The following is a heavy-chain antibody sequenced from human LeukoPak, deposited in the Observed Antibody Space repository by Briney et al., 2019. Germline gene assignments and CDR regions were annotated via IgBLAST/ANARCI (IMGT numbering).Heavy chain of an antibody. Sequence: GGSLRLSCAASGFTFSSYAMGWVCQAPGKGLEWVSAISGSGGSTYYADSVKGRFTISRDDSKNTLYLQMNSLRAEDTAVYYCTTIDLEQWLFDYWGQGTLVTVSS. CDR3: TTIDLEQWLFDY. V-gene: IGHV3-23*01. J-gene: IGHJ4*02. CDR1: GFTFSSYA. CDR2: ISGSGGST. D-gene: IGHD6-19*01.